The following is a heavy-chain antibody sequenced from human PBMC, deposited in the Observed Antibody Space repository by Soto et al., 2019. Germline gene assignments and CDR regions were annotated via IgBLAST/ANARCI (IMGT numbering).Heavy chain of an antibody. CDR1: GGTFSSYA. Sequence: SVKVSCKASGGTFSSYAISWVRQAPGQGLEWMGGIIPIFGTANYAQKFQGRVTITADESTSTAYMELSSLRSEDTAVYYCARAQIRGGYEAGYYYYYGMDVWGRGTTVTVSS. J-gene: IGHJ6*02. CDR3: ARAQIRGGYEAGYYYYYGMDV. D-gene: IGHD5-12*01. CDR2: IIPIFGTA. V-gene: IGHV1-69*13.